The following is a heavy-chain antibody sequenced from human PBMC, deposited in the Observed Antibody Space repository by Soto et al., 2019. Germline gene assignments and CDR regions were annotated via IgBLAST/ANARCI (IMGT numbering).Heavy chain of an antibody. CDR1: GYTRTELS. J-gene: IGHJ6*02. CDR2: FDPEDGET. Sequence: QVQLVQYGAEVKKPGASVKVSCKVSGYTRTELSMHWVRQARGKGLEWMGGFDPEDGETIYAQKFQGRVTMTEDTSTETAYTELSSLRSEDTAVYYCATDLGSGHIRDGMDVWGQGTTVTVSS. V-gene: IGHV1-24*01. CDR3: ATDLGSGHIRDGMDV. D-gene: IGHD2-15*01.